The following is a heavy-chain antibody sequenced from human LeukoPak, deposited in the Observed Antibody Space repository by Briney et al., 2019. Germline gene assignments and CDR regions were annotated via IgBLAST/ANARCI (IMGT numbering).Heavy chain of an antibody. Sequence: GGSLRLSCLTSGFTLSTNAMSWVRQAPGKGLEWVAHIRSGGDNIHYVDSVRGRFTISRDNAKKSLYLQMNSLRAEDTAVYYCVRDVQFAFDIWGQGTMVTVSS. CDR2: IRSGGDNI. V-gene: IGHV3-48*01. D-gene: IGHD5-24*01. J-gene: IGHJ3*02. CDR1: GFTLSTNA. CDR3: VRDVQFAFDI.